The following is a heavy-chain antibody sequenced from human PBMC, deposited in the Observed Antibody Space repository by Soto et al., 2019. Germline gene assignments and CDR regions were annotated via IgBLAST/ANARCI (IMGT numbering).Heavy chain of an antibody. CDR2: INPNSGGT. Sequence: ASVKVSCKASGYTFTGYYMYWARQAPGQGLEWMGWINPNSGGTNYAQKFQGWVTMARDTSISTAYMELSRLRSDDTAVYYCARGLEAYYYDSSGYYPYYFDYWGQGTLVTVSS. D-gene: IGHD3-22*01. J-gene: IGHJ4*02. CDR1: GYTFTGYY. V-gene: IGHV1-2*04. CDR3: ARGLEAYYYDSSGYYPYYFDY.